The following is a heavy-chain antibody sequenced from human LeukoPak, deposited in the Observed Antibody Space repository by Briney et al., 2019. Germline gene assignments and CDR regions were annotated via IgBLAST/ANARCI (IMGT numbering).Heavy chain of an antibody. CDR1: GYIFTSYW. V-gene: IGHV5-51*01. Sequence: GESLKISCKGSGYIFTSYWIGWVRQMPGKGLEWMGIIYPGDSDTRYSPSFQGQVTISADKSISTAYLQWSSLKASDTAMYCCARHRGSGWSGGGVWFDPWGRGTLVTVSS. CDR2: IYPGDSDT. CDR3: ARHRGSGWSGGGVWFDP. J-gene: IGHJ5*02. D-gene: IGHD6-19*01.